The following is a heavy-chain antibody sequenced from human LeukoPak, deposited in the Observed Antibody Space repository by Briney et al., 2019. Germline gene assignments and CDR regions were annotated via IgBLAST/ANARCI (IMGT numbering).Heavy chain of an antibody. J-gene: IGHJ4*02. CDR3: ARTVGSQEY. D-gene: IGHD4-23*01. Sequence: GGSLRLSCAASGFTFSNYWMHWVRQAPGKGLVWVSRINSDGSITDYADPVKGRFTISRDNGKNTLFLQMNTLRAEDTAVYYCARTVGSQEYWGQGTLVTVSS. V-gene: IGHV3-74*01. CDR1: GFTFSNYW. CDR2: INSDGSIT.